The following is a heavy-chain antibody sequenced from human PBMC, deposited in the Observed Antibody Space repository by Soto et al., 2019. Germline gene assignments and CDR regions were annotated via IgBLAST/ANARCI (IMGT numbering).Heavy chain of an antibody. Sequence: GGSLRLSCAASGFTFSSYDMHWVRQATGKGLEWVSAIGTAGDTYYPGSVKGRFTISRENAKNSLYLQMNSLRAEDTAVYYCARGILGPTGYCSGGSCYGHYYYYGMDVWGQGTTVTVSS. V-gene: IGHV3-13*01. J-gene: IGHJ6*02. CDR1: GFTFSSYD. D-gene: IGHD2-15*01. CDR3: ARGILGPTGYCSGGSCYGHYYYYGMDV. CDR2: IGTAGDT.